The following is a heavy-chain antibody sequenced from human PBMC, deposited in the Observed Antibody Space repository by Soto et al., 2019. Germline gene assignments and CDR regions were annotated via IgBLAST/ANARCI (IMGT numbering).Heavy chain of an antibody. CDR2: IYTGGST. J-gene: IGHJ4*02. V-gene: IGHV3-53*01. CDR3: ARDHDGRNSF. Sequence: PGGSLRLACAASVFSVSSNYMIWVRQAPGKGLEWVSVIYTGGSTYYADSVKGRFTISRDNSKNTLYLQMNSLRAEDTAVYYCARDHDGRNSFWGQGTLVTVSS. D-gene: IGHD6-6*01. CDR1: VFSVSSNY.